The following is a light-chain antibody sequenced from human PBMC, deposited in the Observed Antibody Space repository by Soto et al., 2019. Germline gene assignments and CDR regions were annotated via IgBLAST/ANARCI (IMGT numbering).Light chain of an antibody. Sequence: DIQMTQSPSTLSASVGDRVTITCRASQTIDSWLAWYQQRPGKPPNLLIYKASTLKSGVPSRFSGSGSGTEFTLTISSLQSEDFAVYYCQQYNSWPPITFGQGTRLEIK. CDR2: KAS. J-gene: IGKJ5*01. CDR1: QTIDSW. CDR3: QQYNSWPPIT. V-gene: IGKV1-5*03.